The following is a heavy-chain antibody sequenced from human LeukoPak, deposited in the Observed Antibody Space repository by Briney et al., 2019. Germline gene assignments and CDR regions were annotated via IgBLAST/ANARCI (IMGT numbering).Heavy chain of an antibody. CDR2: IYYSGST. V-gene: IGHV4-30-4*01. J-gene: IGHJ4*02. CDR3: ASSEVGSSSWYYFDY. Sequence: PSETLSLTCTVSGGSISSGDYYWSWIRQPPGKGLEWIGYIYYSGSTYYNPSLKSRVTISVDTSKNRFSLKLSSVTAADTAVYYCASSEVGSSSWYYFDYWGQGTLVTVPS. D-gene: IGHD6-13*01. CDR1: GGSISSGDYY.